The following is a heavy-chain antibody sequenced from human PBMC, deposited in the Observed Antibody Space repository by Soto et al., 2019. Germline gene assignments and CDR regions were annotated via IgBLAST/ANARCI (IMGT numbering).Heavy chain of an antibody. CDR2: IIPSFGTA. D-gene: IGHD3-10*01. Sequence: QVQLVQSGAEVKKPGSSVKVSCKASGGTFSSYAISWVRQAPGQGLEWMGGIIPSFGTANYSQQFQGRVTINADIFTSTAYMALCSLRSEDTAVYYCARASVGYYVSGSFGYWGQGALVTVSS. J-gene: IGHJ4*02. V-gene: IGHV1-69*06. CDR3: ARASVGYYVSGSFGY. CDR1: GGTFSSYA.